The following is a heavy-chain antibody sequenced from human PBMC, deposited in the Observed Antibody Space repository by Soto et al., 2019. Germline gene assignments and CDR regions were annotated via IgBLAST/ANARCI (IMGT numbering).Heavy chain of an antibody. CDR1: GFTFSNYA. Sequence: GGSLRLSCAGSGFTFSNYALTWVRQAPGKGLEGVSDVNDSGGGSNYADSVKGRFTISRDNSKSTLYLELNSLRVEDTAVYYCAKADFGHLGCRRLDCRGQGTLVTVSS. CDR2: VNDSGGGS. J-gene: IGHJ4*02. D-gene: IGHD2-2*01. V-gene: IGHV3-23*01. CDR3: AKADFGHLGCRRLDC.